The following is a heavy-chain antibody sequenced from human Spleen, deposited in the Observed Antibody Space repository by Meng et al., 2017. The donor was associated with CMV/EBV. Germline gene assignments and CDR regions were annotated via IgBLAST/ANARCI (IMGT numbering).Heavy chain of an antibody. CDR3: NGLVRGVINNWFDP. J-gene: IGHJ5*02. V-gene: IGHV3-30*02. Sequence: GGSLRLSCAASGFTFSSYGMHWVRQAPGKGLEWVAFIRYDGSNKYYADSVKGRFTISRDNSENTLYLQMNSLRAEDTAVYYCNGLVRGVINNWFDPWGQGTLVTVSS. CDR2: IRYDGSNK. D-gene: IGHD3-10*01. CDR1: GFTFSSYG.